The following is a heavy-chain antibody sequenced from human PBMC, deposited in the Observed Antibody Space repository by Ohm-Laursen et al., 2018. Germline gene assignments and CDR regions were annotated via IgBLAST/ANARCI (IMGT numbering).Heavy chain of an antibody. Sequence: SDTLSLTCAVSGDSVSSNIAVWYWIRQSPSRGLEWVGRTYYRNNWYYDYAVSVKGRITINPDTSKNQISLQLNSVTPEDTAVYYCARATAGYFDNWGQGTLVTVSS. J-gene: IGHJ4*02. V-gene: IGHV6-1*01. CDR3: ARATAGYFDN. CDR2: TYYRNNWYY. CDR1: GDSVSSNIAV.